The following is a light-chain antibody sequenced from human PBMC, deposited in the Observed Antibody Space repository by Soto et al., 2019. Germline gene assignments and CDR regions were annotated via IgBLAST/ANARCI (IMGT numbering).Light chain of an antibody. J-gene: IGKJ2*01. CDR3: QQYNNWPPYT. CDR1: QSVSSN. V-gene: IGKV3-15*01. CDR2: GAS. Sequence: EIVMTQSPATLSVSPGERATLSCRASQSVSSNLAWYQQIPGQAPRLLIYGASTRATGIPARFSGSGSVTDFTLTISSLQSEDFAVYYCQQYNNWPPYTVGQGTKLEIK.